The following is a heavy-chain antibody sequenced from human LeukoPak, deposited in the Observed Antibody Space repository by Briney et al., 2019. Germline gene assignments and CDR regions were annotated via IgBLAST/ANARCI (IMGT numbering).Heavy chain of an antibody. D-gene: IGHD3-22*01. V-gene: IGHV3-23*01. CDR2: ISVSGNT. Sequence: GGSLRLSCAASGFTLSSYAMSWVRQGPGKGLEWVSAISVSGNTYHADSVKGRFTISRDNSKNTLYLQMNTLRSEDTAVYYCARDPRGPIGFDSSGRDSFDYWGQGTLVTVSS. CDR3: ARDPRGPIGFDSSGRDSFDY. CDR1: GFTLSSYA. J-gene: IGHJ4*02.